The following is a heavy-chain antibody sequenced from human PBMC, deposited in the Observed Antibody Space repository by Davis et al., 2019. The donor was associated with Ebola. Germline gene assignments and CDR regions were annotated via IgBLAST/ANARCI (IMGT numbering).Heavy chain of an antibody. J-gene: IGHJ4*02. Sequence: ASVKVSCKASGYTFTSYGISWVRQAPGQGLEWMGWISAYNGNTNYAQKLQGRVTMTTDTSTSTAYMELSSLRSEDTAMYYCARLAIFGVVEPFDYWGQGTLVAVSS. CDR1: GYTFTSYG. D-gene: IGHD3-3*01. CDR3: ARLAIFGVVEPFDY. CDR2: ISAYNGNT. V-gene: IGHV1-18*01.